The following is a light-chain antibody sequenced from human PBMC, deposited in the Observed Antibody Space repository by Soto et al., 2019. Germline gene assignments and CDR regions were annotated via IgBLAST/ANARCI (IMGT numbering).Light chain of an antibody. V-gene: IGKV3D-15*01. CDR3: QHYNSYSEA. CDR2: NTS. Sequence: EIVMTQSPATLSVSPGERATLSCRASQSVSSDLAWYHQKPGQAPRVLIYNTSTRATGIPARFSGSGSGTDFTLTISSLQPDDFATYYCQHYNSYSEAFGQGTKVDIK. J-gene: IGKJ1*01. CDR1: QSVSSD.